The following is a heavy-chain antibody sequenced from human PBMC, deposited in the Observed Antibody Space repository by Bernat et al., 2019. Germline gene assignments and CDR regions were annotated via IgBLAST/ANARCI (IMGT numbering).Heavy chain of an antibody. V-gene: IGHV3-30*19. CDR2: IWYDGSNK. Sequence: QVQLVESGGGVVQPGRSLRLSCAASGFTFSSYGMHWVRQAPGKGLEWVAVIWYDGSNKYYADSVKGRFTISRDNSKNTLYLQMNSLRAEDTAVYYCARDPGYDFWSGYLYYYYGMDVWGQGTTVTVSS. D-gene: IGHD3-3*01. CDR3: ARDPGYDFWSGYLYYYYGMDV. J-gene: IGHJ6*02. CDR1: GFTFSSYG.